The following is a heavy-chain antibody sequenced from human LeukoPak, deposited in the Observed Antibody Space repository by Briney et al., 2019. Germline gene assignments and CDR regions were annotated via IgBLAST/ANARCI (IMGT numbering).Heavy chain of an antibody. CDR1: GGSISSGDYY. V-gene: IGHV4-39*01. D-gene: IGHD3-9*01. CDR2: MSYSGGT. Sequence: SQTLSLTCTVSGGSISSGDYYWSWIRQPPGKGLEWIGSMSYSGGTYYNPSLKSRLTISLHTSKNQFSLRLSSVTAADTAVYYCARHRRNYDILTGYYAGPLDIWGQGTKVTVSS. J-gene: IGHJ3*02. CDR3: ARHRRNYDILTGYYAGPLDI.